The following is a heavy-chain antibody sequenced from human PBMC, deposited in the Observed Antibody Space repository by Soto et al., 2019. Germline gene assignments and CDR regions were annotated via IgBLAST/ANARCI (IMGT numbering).Heavy chain of an antibody. CDR1: GGSISSYY. J-gene: IGHJ3*02. CDR2: IYYSGST. CDR3: ASTTVTTGGGAFDI. D-gene: IGHD4-17*01. Sequence: PSETLSLTCTVSGGSISSYYWSWIRQPPGKGLEWIGYIYYSGSTNYNPSLKSRVTISVDTSKNQFSLKLSSVTAADTAVYYCASTTVTTGGGAFDIWGQGTMVTVSS. V-gene: IGHV4-59*08.